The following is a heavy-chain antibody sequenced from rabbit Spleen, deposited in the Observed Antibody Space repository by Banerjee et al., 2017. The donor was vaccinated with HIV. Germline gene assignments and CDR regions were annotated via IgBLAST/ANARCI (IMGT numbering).Heavy chain of an antibody. D-gene: IGHD1-1*01. J-gene: IGHJ4*01. Sequence: EQLKESGGGLVKPEGSLTLTCKASGVSFSDKDVMCWVRQAPGKGLEWIACIDVATGKPVYATWAKGRFTISRTSSTTVTLRMTSLTAADTATYFCARDLVGVIGWNFNLWGQGTLVTVS. V-gene: IGHV1S45*01. CDR2: IDVATGKP. CDR1: GVSFSDKDV. CDR3: ARDLVGVIGWNFNL.